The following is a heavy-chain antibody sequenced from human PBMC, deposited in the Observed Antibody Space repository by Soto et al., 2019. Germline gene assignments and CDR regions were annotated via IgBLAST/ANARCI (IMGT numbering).Heavy chain of an antibody. Sequence: GGSLRLSCAASGFTFSSYGMHWVRQAPGKGLEWVAVISYDGSNKYYADSVKGRFTISRDNSKNTLYLQMNSLRAEDTAVYYCAKELGDPLRFLEWLKYYYYGMDVWGQGTTVTVSS. D-gene: IGHD3-3*01. V-gene: IGHV3-30*18. CDR2: ISYDGSNK. CDR3: AKELGDPLRFLEWLKYYYYGMDV. CDR1: GFTFSSYG. J-gene: IGHJ6*02.